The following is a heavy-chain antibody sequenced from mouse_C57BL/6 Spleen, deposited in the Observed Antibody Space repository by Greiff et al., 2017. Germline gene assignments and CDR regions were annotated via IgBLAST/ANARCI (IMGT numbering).Heavy chain of an antibody. CDR1: GFNIKDYY. J-gene: IGHJ3*01. D-gene: IGHD2-14*01. Sequence: EVQLQQSGAELVKPGASVKLSCTASGFNIKDYYMHWVKQRTEQGLEWIGRIDPEDGETKYATKFQGKATITADTSSNTAYLQLSSLTSEDTAVYYCARQYRKGAWFAYWGQGTLVTVSA. CDR3: ARQYRKGAWFAY. V-gene: IGHV14-2*01. CDR2: IDPEDGET.